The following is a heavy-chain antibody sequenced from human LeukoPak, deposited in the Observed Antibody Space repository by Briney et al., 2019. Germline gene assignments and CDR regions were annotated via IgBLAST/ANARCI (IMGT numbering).Heavy chain of an antibody. CDR3: ARDGENSNYSNYYYYMDV. J-gene: IGHJ6*03. V-gene: IGHV1-69*05. CDR1: GGTFSSYA. Sequence: SVKVSYKASGGTFSSYAISWVRQAPGQGLEWMGGIIPIFGTANYAQKFQGRVTITTDESTSTAYMELSSLRSEDTAVYYCARDGENSNYSNYYYYMDVWGKGTTVTVSS. D-gene: IGHD4-11*01. CDR2: IIPIFGTA.